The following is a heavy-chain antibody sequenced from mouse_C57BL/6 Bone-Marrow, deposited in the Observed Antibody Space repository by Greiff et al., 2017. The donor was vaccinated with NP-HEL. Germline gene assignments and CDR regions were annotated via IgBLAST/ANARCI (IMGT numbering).Heavy chain of an antibody. CDR3: SRPPLGPPYYYAMDY. Sequence: EVKLMESGGGLVKPGGSLKLSCAASGFTFSSYAMSWVRQTPEKRLEWVATISDGGSYTYYPDNVKGRFTISRDNAKNNLYLQMSHLKSEDTAMYYCSRPPLGPPYYYAMDYWGQGTSVTVSS. D-gene: IGHD4-1*01. CDR2: ISDGGSYT. CDR1: GFTFSSYA. J-gene: IGHJ4*01. V-gene: IGHV5-4*03.